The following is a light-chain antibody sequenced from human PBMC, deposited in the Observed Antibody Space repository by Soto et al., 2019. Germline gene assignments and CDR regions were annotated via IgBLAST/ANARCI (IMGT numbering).Light chain of an antibody. Sequence: EIVMTQSPVTLSVSPGERATLSCRASQSVGSNLAWYQQKPGQAPRLLLYGASTRATGIPGRFSGSASGTVFTLTITSLQSEDFAVYYCQQHNYWPSFGQGTKLEFK. J-gene: IGKJ2*01. CDR2: GAS. CDR3: QQHNYWPS. V-gene: IGKV3-15*01. CDR1: QSVGSN.